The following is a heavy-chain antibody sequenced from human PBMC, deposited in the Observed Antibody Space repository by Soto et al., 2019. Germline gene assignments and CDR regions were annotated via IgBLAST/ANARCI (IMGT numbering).Heavy chain of an antibody. CDR1: GFTFRSYW. Sequence: LRLSCAPSGFTFRSYWVNWVRQAPGKGLQWVASINQDGSEKYYVDSVKGRFTISRDNAKNSLYLQMNSLRAEDTAVYYCTRGSTYDFWSGYIYYGMDVWGQGTTVTVPS. CDR2: INQDGSEK. V-gene: IGHV3-7*03. D-gene: IGHD3-3*01. J-gene: IGHJ6*02. CDR3: TRGSTYDFWSGYIYYGMDV.